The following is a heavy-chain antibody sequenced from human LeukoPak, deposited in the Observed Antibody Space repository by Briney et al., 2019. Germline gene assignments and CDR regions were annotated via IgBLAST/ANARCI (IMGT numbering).Heavy chain of an antibody. CDR2: VSGYNGYT. J-gene: IGHJ3*02. V-gene: IGHV1-18*01. CDR3: ARIDWGLDAFDI. Sequence: ASVKVSCKASGYTFTNYGVSWVRQAPGQGLEWTGWVSGYNGYTNYAQKMQGRVTMTTDTSTSTAYMELGSLRSDDTAVYYCARIDWGLDAFDIWGQGTRVTVS. D-gene: IGHD7-27*01. CDR1: GYTFTNYG.